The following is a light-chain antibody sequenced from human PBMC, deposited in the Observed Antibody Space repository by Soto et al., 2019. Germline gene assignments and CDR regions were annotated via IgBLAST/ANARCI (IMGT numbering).Light chain of an antibody. CDR1: SSDVGGYNY. CDR2: EVT. Sequence: QSALAQPPSASGSPGQSVTISCTGTSSDVGGYNYVSWYQQRPGKVPKVIIYEVTKRPSGVPDRFSGSKSGNTASLTASGLQAEDEADYFCSSYANNNNILVFGTGTKVTVL. J-gene: IGLJ1*01. V-gene: IGLV2-8*01. CDR3: SSYANNNNILV.